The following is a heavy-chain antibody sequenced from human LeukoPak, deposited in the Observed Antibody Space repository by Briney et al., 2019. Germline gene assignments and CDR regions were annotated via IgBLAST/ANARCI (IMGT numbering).Heavy chain of an antibody. V-gene: IGHV3-30*02. Sequence: GGSLRLSCAASGFTFSSYGMHWVRQAPPQELAWVAYIRYVGKNKNYADSVKGRFTISRDNSKDMLYLQMNSLRPEDTAVYYCAKGDDYGANTRLPKYNWFDPWGQGTLVTVSS. CDR3: AKGDDYGANTRLPKYNWFDP. J-gene: IGHJ5*02. D-gene: IGHD4-23*01. CDR2: IRYVGKNK. CDR1: GFTFSSYG.